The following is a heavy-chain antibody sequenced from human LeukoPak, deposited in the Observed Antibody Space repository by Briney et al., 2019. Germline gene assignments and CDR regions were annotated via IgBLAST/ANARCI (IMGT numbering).Heavy chain of an antibody. CDR1: GLTVSSNY. CDR2: IYSDGST. CDR3: ARGGGYSSPSYDY. J-gene: IGHJ4*02. V-gene: IGHV3-53*01. Sequence: GGSLRLSCAASGLTVSSNYVTWVRQVPGKGLEWVSVIYSDGSTYYADSVRGRFTISRDNSKNTLYLQMNSLRAEDTAVYYCARGGGYSSPSYDYWGQGTLVTVSS. D-gene: IGHD6-13*01.